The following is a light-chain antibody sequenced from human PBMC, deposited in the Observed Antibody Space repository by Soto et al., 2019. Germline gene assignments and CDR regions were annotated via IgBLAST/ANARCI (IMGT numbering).Light chain of an antibody. Sequence: IQMTQSPSSLSASVGDRVTITCRASQPISNSLACYQQKPGKVPKVLIYAASTLQSGFPSRFSGRGSGTDFTLTISSLQPEDVATYYCQKYYSAPFTFGPGTKLDIK. CDR1: QPISNS. J-gene: IGKJ3*01. V-gene: IGKV1-27*01. CDR3: QKYYSAPFT. CDR2: AAS.